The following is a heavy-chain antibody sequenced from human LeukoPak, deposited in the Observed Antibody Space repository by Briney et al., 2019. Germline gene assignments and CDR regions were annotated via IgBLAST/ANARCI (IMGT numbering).Heavy chain of an antibody. V-gene: IGHV1-2*02. Sequence: ASVKVSCKASGYTFTGYYMHWVRQAPGQGLEWMGWINPNSGGTNYAQKFQGRVTMTRDTSTSTVYMELSSLRSEDTAVYYCARDYYGRFDPWGQGTLVTVSS. J-gene: IGHJ5*02. CDR1: GYTFTGYY. D-gene: IGHD3-10*01. CDR3: ARDYYGRFDP. CDR2: INPNSGGT.